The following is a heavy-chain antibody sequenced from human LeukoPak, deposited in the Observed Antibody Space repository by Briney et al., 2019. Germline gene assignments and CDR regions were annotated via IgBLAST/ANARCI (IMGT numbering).Heavy chain of an antibody. CDR2: ISAYNGNT. J-gene: IGHJ4*02. CDR1: GYTFTSYG. Sequence: APVKGSCKASGYTFTSYGISWVRQAPGQGLEWMGWISAYNGNTNYAQKLQGRVTMTTDTSTSTAYMELRSLRSDDTAVYYCARASHRWLQLDYWGQGTLVTVSS. D-gene: IGHD5-24*01. CDR3: ARASHRWLQLDY. V-gene: IGHV1-18*01.